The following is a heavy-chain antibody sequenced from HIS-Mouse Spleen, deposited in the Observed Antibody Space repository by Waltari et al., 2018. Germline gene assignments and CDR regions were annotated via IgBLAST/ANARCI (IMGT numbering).Heavy chain of an antibody. CDR2: INHGGST. CDR3: AMINQGWELPYFDY. D-gene: IGHD1-26*01. CDR1: GGSISSSSYY. Sequence: QLQLQESGPGLVKPSETLSLTCTVAGGSISSSSYYWGWIRQPPGKGLEWIGEINHGGSTNYNPSLKSRVTISVDTSKNQFSLKLSSVTAADTAVYYCAMINQGWELPYFDYWGQGTLVTVSS. J-gene: IGHJ4*02. V-gene: IGHV4-39*07.